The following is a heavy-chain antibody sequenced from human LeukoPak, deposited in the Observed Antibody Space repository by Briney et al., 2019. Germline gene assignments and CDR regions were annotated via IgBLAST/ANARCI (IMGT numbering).Heavy chain of an antibody. CDR3: ARGEQQLVHPTQPSSYYFDY. CDR2: IKHDGSDQ. D-gene: IGHD6-13*01. CDR1: GFTFSNYW. Sequence: GGSLRLSCAASGFTFSNYWLTWVRQAPGKGLEWVANIKHDGSDQYYLDSVKGRFTISRDNAKNSLYLQMNSLRAEDTAVYYCARGEQQLVHPTQPSSYYFDYWGQGTLVTVSS. J-gene: IGHJ4*02. V-gene: IGHV3-7*01.